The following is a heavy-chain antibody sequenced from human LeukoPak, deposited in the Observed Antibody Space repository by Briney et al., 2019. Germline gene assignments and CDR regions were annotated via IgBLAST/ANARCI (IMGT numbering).Heavy chain of an antibody. Sequence: GGSLRLSCAASGFTFSSYTMNWVRQAPGKGLEWVSSISTSSIYIYYTDSLKGRFTISRDNARNSLYLQMNSRRAEDTAVYYCARDQDWNDRGGLDYWGQGTLVTVSS. V-gene: IGHV3-21*01. CDR2: ISTSSIYI. CDR1: GFTFSSYT. CDR3: ARDQDWNDRGGLDY. J-gene: IGHJ4*02. D-gene: IGHD1-1*01.